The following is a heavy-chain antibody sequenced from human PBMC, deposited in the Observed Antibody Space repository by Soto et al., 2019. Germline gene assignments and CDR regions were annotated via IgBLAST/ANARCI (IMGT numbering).Heavy chain of an antibody. CDR1: GYTFTSYA. D-gene: IGHD3-3*01. J-gene: IGHJ6*03. CDR2: INPNTGNP. CDR3: ARDPGRRYYDFWSGYYGNYYYYMDV. V-gene: IGHV7-4-1*01. Sequence: ASVKASCKAPGYTFTSYAMIWVRQAPGQGLEGMGWINPNTGNPTYAQGFTGRFVFSLDTSVSTAYLQICSLKAEDTAVYYCARDPGRRYYDFWSGYYGNYYYYMDVWGKGTTVTVSS.